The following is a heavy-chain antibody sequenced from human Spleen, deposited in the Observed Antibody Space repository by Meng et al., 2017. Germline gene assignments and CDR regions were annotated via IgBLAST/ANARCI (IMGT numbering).Heavy chain of an antibody. CDR2: SYHMGST. J-gene: IGHJ5*02. V-gene: IGHV4-61*01. Sequence: VQPQGAFLGVVGVSANLLPYSPGSGGSVSMSSNDWSWFWRPPGKGMGWIGYSYHMGSTNFNPPPKSRVTISVDTSKNHFSLRLSSVTAADTAVYYCARGIRFLEWLGWFDPWGQGTLVTVSS. D-gene: IGHD3-3*01. CDR3: ARGIRFLEWLGWFDP. CDR1: GGSVSMSSND.